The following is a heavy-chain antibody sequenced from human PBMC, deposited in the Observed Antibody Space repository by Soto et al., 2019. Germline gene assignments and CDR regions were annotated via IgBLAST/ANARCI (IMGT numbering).Heavy chain of an antibody. CDR1: GGSFSGYY. J-gene: IGHJ6*02. CDR2: INHSGST. CDR3: ARVKLVRGVIKSYYYYRMDV. D-gene: IGHD3-10*01. V-gene: IGHV4-34*01. Sequence: SETLSLTCAVYGGSFSGYYWSWIRQPPGKGLEWIGEINHSGSTNYNPSLKSRVTISVDTSKNQFSLKLSSVTAADTAVYYCARVKLVRGVIKSYYYYRMDVWAQGTTVT.